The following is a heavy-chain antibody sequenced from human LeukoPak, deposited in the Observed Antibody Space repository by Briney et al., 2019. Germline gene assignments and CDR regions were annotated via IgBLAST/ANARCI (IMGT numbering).Heavy chain of an antibody. CDR3: ARARREWGYSSPTWGAFDI. CDR2: VSYDGGSQ. J-gene: IGHJ3*02. D-gene: IGHD6-13*01. Sequence: PGGSQRLSCAASGFTFSSYAIHWVRQAPGEGLEWVAAVSYDGGSQYYADSVKGRFTVSKDISKNTLYLQMNSLRVEDTAVYYCARARREWGYSSPTWGAFDIWGQGTMVTVSS. CDR1: GFTFSSYA. V-gene: IGHV3-30-3*01.